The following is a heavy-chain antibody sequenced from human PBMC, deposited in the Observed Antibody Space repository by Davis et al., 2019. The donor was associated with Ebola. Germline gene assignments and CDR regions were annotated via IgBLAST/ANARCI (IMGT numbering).Heavy chain of an antibody. Sequence: GESLKISCAASGFPFSHYGMHWVRQAPGKGLEWVTGIWNHGNDYLYADSVRGRFTISRDNSKNTLYLQMNSLRVDGTAVYYCARDPDTSGYYSWFDPWGQGTLVTVSS. D-gene: IGHD6-25*01. CDR1: GFPFSHYG. CDR3: ARDPDTSGYYSWFDP. V-gene: IGHV3-33*01. J-gene: IGHJ5*02. CDR2: IWNHGNDY.